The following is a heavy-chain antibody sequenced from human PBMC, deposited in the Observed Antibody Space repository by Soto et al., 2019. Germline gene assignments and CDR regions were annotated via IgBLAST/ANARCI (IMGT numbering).Heavy chain of an antibody. CDR2: ISYNGGNK. CDR1: GFTFSSYA. V-gene: IGHV3-30-3*01. CDR3: AREGEAGVAGTSFDY. D-gene: IGHD6-19*01. Sequence: QVQLVESGGGVVQPGRSLRLSCAASGFTFSSYAMHWVRQAPGKGLEWVTFISYNGGNKCYADSVKGRFTISRDNSKNTLYLQMNSLRAEDTAMYYCAREGEAGVAGTSFDYWGQGNLVTVSS. J-gene: IGHJ4*02.